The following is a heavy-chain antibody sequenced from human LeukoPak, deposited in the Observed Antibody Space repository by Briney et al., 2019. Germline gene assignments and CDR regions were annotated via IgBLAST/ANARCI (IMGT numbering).Heavy chain of an antibody. Sequence: GGSLRLSCAVSGFTFSNYDMNWVRQAPEKGLEWVSTISGSGGSTYYADSVKGRFTISRDNSKNTLYLQMNSLRAENTAVYFCANHARVYDSCVYYYYWGQGALFTVSS. J-gene: IGHJ4*02. V-gene: IGHV3-23*01. CDR2: ISGSGGST. D-gene: IGHD3-22*01. CDR3: ANHARVYDSCVYYYY. CDR1: GFTFSNYD.